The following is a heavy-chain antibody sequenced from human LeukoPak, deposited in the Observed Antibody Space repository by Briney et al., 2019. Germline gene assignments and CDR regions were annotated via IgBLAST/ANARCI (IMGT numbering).Heavy chain of an antibody. V-gene: IGHV3-49*04. CDR3: TRDCSGGSCWGDAFDI. CDR2: IRSKAYGGTT. CDR1: GFTFGDYA. J-gene: IGHJ3*02. Sequence: GGSLRLSCIASGFTFGDYAMSWVRQAPGKGLEWVGFIRSKAYGGTTEYAASVKSRFSISRDDSKGIAYLQMNSLRTEDTAVFYCTRDCSGGSCWGDAFDIWGQGTMVTVSS. D-gene: IGHD2-15*01.